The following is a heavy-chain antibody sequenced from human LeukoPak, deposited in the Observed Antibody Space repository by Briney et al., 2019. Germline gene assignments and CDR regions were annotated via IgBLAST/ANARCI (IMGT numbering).Heavy chain of an antibody. CDR3: ARGSEYQLLFEDY. Sequence: ASVKVSCKASGYTFTGYYMHWVRQAPGQGLEWMGWINPNSGGTNYAQKFQGRVSMTRDTSISTAYMELSRLRSDDTAVYHCARGSEYQLLFEDYWGQGTLVTVSS. CDR1: GYTFTGYY. J-gene: IGHJ4*02. V-gene: IGHV1-2*02. D-gene: IGHD2-2*01. CDR2: INPNSGGT.